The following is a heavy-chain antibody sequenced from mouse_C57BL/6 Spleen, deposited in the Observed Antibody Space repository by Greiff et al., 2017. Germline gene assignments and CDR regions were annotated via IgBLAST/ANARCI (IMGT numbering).Heavy chain of an antibody. CDR3: ARHWERNWFAY. Sequence: QVQLKQPGAELVKPGASVKLSCKASGYTFTSYWMHWVKQRPGRGLEWIGRIDPNSGGTKYNEKFKSKATLTVDKPSSTAYMQLSSLTSEDSAVYYCARHWERNWFAYWGQGTLVTVSA. CDR2: IDPNSGGT. CDR1: GYTFTSYW. J-gene: IGHJ3*01. D-gene: IGHD4-1*01. V-gene: IGHV1-72*01.